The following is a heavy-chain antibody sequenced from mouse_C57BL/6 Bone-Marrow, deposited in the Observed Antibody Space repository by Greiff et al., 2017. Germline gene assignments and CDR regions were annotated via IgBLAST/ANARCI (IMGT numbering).Heavy chain of an antibody. V-gene: IGHV5-4*01. CDR2: ISDGGSYT. D-gene: IGHD2-5*01. CDR1: GFTFSSYA. CDR3: ARDYSNYVAY. J-gene: IGHJ3*01. Sequence: EVQRVESGGGLVKPGGSLKLSCAASGFTFSSYAMSWVRQTPEKRLEWVATISDGGSYTYYPDNVKGRFTISRDNAKNNLYLQMSHLKSEDTAMYYCARDYSNYVAYWGQGTLVTVSA.